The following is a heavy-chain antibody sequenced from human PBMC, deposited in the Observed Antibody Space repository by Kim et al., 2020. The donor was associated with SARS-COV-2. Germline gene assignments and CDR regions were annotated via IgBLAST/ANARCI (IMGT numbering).Heavy chain of an antibody. CDR2: IYTSGST. D-gene: IGHD2-21*02. CDR3: ARDSPKLGTVSPVYFDY. Sequence: SETLSLTCTVSGGSISSYYWSWIRQPAGKGLEWIGRIYTSGSTNYNPSLKSRVTMSVDTSKNQFSLKLSSVTAADTAVYYCARDSPKLGTVSPVYFDYWGQGTLVTVSS. J-gene: IGHJ4*02. CDR1: GGSISSYY. V-gene: IGHV4-4*07.